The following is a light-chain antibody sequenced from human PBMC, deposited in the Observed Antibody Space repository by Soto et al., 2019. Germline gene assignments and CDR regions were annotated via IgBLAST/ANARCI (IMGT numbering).Light chain of an antibody. J-gene: IGLJ1*01. CDR2: DVS. CDR1: SSDVGAYNF. V-gene: IGLV2-14*03. CDR3: SSYTSSSTHV. Sequence: QSVLTQPASVSGSRGXXXTISCTGTSSDVGAYNFVSWYQQHPGKLPKLMIFDVSRRPSGVSDRFSGSKSGNTASLTISGLQAEDEGDYYCSSYTSSSTHVFGSGTKVTVL.